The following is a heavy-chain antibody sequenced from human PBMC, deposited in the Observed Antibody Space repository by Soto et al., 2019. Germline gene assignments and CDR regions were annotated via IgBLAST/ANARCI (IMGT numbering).Heavy chain of an antibody. J-gene: IGHJ6*02. CDR2: IIPIFGTA. D-gene: IGHD2-21*02. CDR1: GGTFSSYA. Sequence: EASVKVSCKASGGTFSSYAISWVRQAPGQGLEWMGGIIPIFGTANYAQKFQGRVTITADESTSTAYMELSSLRSEDTAVYYCARDREGGNSGYYYGMDVWGQGTTVTVSS. CDR3: ARDREGGNSGYYYGMDV. V-gene: IGHV1-69*13.